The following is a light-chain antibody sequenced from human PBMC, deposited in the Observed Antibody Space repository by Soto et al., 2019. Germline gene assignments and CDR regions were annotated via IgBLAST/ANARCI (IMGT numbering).Light chain of an antibody. J-gene: IGLJ2*01. V-gene: IGLV6-57*04. CDR2: ETN. Sequence: NFMLTQPHSVSESPGRTVTISCTRSSGSIATNYVQWYQQRPGSAPTTVIFETNQRPSAVPDRFSGSIDGSSNSASLTISGLKTEDEADDHCQSNDGSNQIFGGGTQLTVL. CDR3: QSNDGSNQI. CDR1: SGSIATNY.